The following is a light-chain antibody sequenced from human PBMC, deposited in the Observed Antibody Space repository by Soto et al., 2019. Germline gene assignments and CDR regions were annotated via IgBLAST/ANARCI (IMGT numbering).Light chain of an antibody. V-gene: IGKV3-11*01. CDR3: QHRSTCPIT. Sequence: EIVLTQSPGTLSLSPGEGATLSCRASQSVGSDFLAWYQQRPGQPPRILIYDASNRATGIPARFSGSGSGTDITLTNSRLEAEDFAVYCCQHRSTCPITFGQGTRLEIK. CDR2: DAS. J-gene: IGKJ5*01. CDR1: QSVGSD.